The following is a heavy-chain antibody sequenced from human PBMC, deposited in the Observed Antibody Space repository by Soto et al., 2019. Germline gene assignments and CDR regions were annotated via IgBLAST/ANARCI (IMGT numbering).Heavy chain of an antibody. CDR1: GFTFGNYA. D-gene: IGHD1-1*01. J-gene: IGHJ6*03. CDR2: ISNIGSSV. CDR3: AKDHGNIRHDSYMDV. V-gene: IGHV3-23*01. Sequence: GGSLRLSCAASGFTFGNYAMLWVRLTPGKGLECVSYISNIGSSVHCADSVKGRFTISRDNSKNTLYLQMNSLRAEDTAVYYCAKDHGNIRHDSYMDVWGKGTTVTVSS.